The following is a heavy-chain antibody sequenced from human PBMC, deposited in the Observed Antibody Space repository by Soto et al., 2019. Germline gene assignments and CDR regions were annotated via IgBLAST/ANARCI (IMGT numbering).Heavy chain of an antibody. CDR3: AKEAAYYYYGMDV. V-gene: IGHV1-8*01. CDR2: MNPNSGDT. J-gene: IGHJ6*02. Sequence: QVQLVQSGAEVKKPGASVKVSCKASGYTFTSYGINWVRQATGQGLEWVGWMNPNSGDTDYAQKFQGRVNMTGDTSITTVYMELSILRSEDTAVYYCAKEAAYYYYGMDVWGQGTTVTVSS. D-gene: IGHD2-15*01. CDR1: GYTFTSYG.